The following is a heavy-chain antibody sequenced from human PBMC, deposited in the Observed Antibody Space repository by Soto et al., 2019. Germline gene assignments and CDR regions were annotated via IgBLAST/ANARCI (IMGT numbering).Heavy chain of an antibody. Sequence: ASVKVSCKASGYTFTSSGISWVRQAPGQRLEWMGWINPSGDTTSYAQKFQGRVTLTRDSSTNTLYMELSSLRSADTAVYYCAILLCSRGSYYFDYWCQATLVTAS. CDR2: INPSGDTT. J-gene: IGHJ4*02. D-gene: IGHD2-15*01. V-gene: IGHV1-46*01. CDR3: AILLCSRGSYYFDY. CDR1: GYTFTSSG.